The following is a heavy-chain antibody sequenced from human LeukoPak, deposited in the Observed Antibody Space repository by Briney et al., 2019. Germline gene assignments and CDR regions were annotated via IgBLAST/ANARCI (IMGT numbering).Heavy chain of an antibody. Sequence: GGSLRLSCAAFGFTFDDYGMSWVRQAPGKGLEWVSGINWNGGSTGYADSVKGRFTISRDNAKNSLYLQMNSLRAEDTALYYCARDSWHYDSSGYYRKALDYWGQGTLVTVSS. CDR2: INWNGGST. CDR1: GFTFDDYG. CDR3: ARDSWHYDSSGYYRKALDY. J-gene: IGHJ4*02. V-gene: IGHV3-20*04. D-gene: IGHD3-22*01.